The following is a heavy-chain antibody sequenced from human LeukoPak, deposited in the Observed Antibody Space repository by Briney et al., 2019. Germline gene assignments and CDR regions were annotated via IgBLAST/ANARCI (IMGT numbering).Heavy chain of an antibody. J-gene: IGHJ3*02. CDR2: IYYSGST. D-gene: IGHD5-12*01. Sequence: SETLSLTCTVSGGSISSGGYYWSWIRQHPGKGLEWIGYIYYSGSTYYNPSLKSRVTISVDTSKNQFSLKLSSVTAADTAVYSCARGTTPGYSGHGGALDAFDIWGQGTVVTVSS. CDR1: GGSISSGGYY. V-gene: IGHV4-31*03. CDR3: ARGTTPGYSGHGGALDAFDI.